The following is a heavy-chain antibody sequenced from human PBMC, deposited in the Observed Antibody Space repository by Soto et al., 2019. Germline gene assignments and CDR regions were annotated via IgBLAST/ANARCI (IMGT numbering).Heavy chain of an antibody. CDR2: ISYDGSNK. V-gene: IGHV3-30*18. Sequence: VGSLRLSCAASGFTFSSYGMHWVRQAPGKGLEWVAVISYDGSNKYYADSVKGRFTISRDNSKNTLYLQMNSLRAEDTAVYYCAKDLSRRIAARTQYYFDYWGQGTLVTVSS. CDR3: AKDLSRRIAARTQYYFDY. J-gene: IGHJ4*02. CDR1: GFTFSSYG. D-gene: IGHD6-6*01.